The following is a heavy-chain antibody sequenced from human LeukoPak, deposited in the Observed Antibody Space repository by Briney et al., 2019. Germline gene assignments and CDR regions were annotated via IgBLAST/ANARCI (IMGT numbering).Heavy chain of an antibody. J-gene: IGHJ4*02. D-gene: IGHD6-13*01. Sequence: PGGSLRLSCAASGFTFSSYAMSWVRQAPGKGLEWVSYISSSSSTIYYADSVKGRFTVSRDNAKNSLYLQMNSLRAEDTAVYYCARLPKQQLVPDYYFDYWGQGTLVTVSS. CDR1: GFTFSSYA. CDR3: ARLPKQQLVPDYYFDY. CDR2: ISSSSSTI. V-gene: IGHV3-48*01.